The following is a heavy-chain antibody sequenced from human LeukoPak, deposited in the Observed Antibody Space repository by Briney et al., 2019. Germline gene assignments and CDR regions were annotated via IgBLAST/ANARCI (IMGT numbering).Heavy chain of an antibody. CDR2: INPNSGGT. D-gene: IGHD6-19*01. J-gene: IGHJ4*02. Sequence: ASVKVSCKASGGTFSSYAISWVRQAPGQGLEWMGWINPNSGGTNYAQKFQGRVTMTRDTSISTAYMELSRLRSDDTAVYYCARDSPYHYSSGGISPFDYWGQGTLVTVSS. CDR1: GGTFSSYA. CDR3: ARDSPYHYSSGGISPFDY. V-gene: IGHV1-2*02.